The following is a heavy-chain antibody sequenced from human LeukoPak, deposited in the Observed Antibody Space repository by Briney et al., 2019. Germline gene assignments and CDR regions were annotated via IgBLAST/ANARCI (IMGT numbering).Heavy chain of an antibody. CDR2: VIPIFGTA. CDR1: GGTFSSYA. Sequence: SVKVSCKASGGTFSSYAISWVRQAPGQGLEWMGGVIPIFGTANYAQKFQGRVTITTDESQSTAYRELSGLRSGDTAVYYCARNGMVCSGGSCPYHYYYYMDVWGKGTPVTVSS. D-gene: IGHD2-15*01. V-gene: IGHV1-69*05. CDR3: ARNGMVCSGGSCPYHYYYYMDV. J-gene: IGHJ6*03.